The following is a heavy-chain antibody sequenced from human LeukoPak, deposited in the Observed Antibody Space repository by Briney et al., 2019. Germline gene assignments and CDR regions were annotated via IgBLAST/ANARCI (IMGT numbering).Heavy chain of an antibody. CDR3: ARGGGLDV. V-gene: IGHV3-23*01. CDR1: GFTFSNYA. Sequence: GGSLRLSCAASGFTFSNYAMSWVRQAPGKGLEWVSTISGSGENTYYADSVKGRFTISRDNAKNSLYLQMSNLRAEDTAVYFCARGGGLDVWGQGATVTVSS. CDR2: ISGSGENT. D-gene: IGHD3-16*01. J-gene: IGHJ6*02.